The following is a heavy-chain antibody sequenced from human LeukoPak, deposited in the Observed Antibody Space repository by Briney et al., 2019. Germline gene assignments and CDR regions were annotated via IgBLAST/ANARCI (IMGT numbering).Heavy chain of an antibody. CDR2: LNPNSGGT. J-gene: IGHJ4*02. CDR1: GYTFTGYY. V-gene: IGHV1-2*02. CDR3: ARDNSSGYYFF. D-gene: IGHD3-22*01. Sequence: ASVKVSCKASGYTFTGYYMHWVRQAPGQGREWMGWLNPNSGGTNYAQKFQGRVTMTRATSIRTAYMELSRLRSDATAVYYCARDNSSGYYFFWGQGTLVTVSS.